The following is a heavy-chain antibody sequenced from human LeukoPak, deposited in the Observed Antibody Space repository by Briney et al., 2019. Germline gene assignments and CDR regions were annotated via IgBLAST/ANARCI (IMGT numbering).Heavy chain of an antibody. CDR1: GFTFDDYG. D-gene: IGHD3-10*01. CDR3: ARAPGYGSGSYYND. J-gene: IGHJ4*02. CDR2: INWNGGST. V-gene: IGHV3-20*04. Sequence: PGGSLRLSCAASGFTFDDYGMSWVRQAPGKGLEWVSGINWNGGSTGYADSVKGRFTISRDNAKNSLYLQMNSLRAEDTALYYCARAPGYGSGSYYNDWGQGTLVTVSS.